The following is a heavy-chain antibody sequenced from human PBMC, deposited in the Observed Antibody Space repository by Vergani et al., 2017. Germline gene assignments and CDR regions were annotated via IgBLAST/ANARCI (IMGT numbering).Heavy chain of an antibody. V-gene: IGHV1-69*12. CDR1: GGTFSSYA. J-gene: IGHJ4*02. Sequence: QVQLVQSGAEVKKPGSSVKVSCKASGGTFSSYAISWVRQDPGQGLEWMGGSIPIFGTANYAQKFQGRVTITADESTSTAYMELSSLRAEDTAVYYCARVGYSYGYSLFDYWGQGTLVTVSS. CDR3: ARVGYSYGYSLFDY. D-gene: IGHD5-18*01. CDR2: SIPIFGTA.